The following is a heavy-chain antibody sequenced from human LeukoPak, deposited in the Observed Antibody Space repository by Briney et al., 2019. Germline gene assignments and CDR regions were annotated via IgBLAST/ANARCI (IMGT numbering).Heavy chain of an antibody. D-gene: IGHD3-22*01. Sequence: GASVKVSCKASGYTFTGYYMHWVRQAPGQGLEWMGRINPNSGGTNYAQKFQGRVTMTRDTSISTAYMELSRLRSDDTAVYYCVRDVQTNYYDSSGYHDYWGQGTLVTVSS. CDR2: INPNSGGT. V-gene: IGHV1-2*06. CDR3: VRDVQTNYYDSSGYHDY. J-gene: IGHJ4*02. CDR1: GYTFTGYY.